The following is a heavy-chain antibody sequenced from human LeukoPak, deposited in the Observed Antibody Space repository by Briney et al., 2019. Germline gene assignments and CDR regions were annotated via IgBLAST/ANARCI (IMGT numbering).Heavy chain of an antibody. Sequence: SETLSLTCTVSGGSISSGSYYWGWIRQHPGKGLEWSGDINHSGSTNYNPSLKSRVTISVDTSKKQFSLKLSSVTAADTAVYYCARYLRRGSWPLDYWGQGTLVTVSS. CDR3: ARYLRRGSWPLDY. CDR2: INHSGST. J-gene: IGHJ4*02. V-gene: IGHV4-39*07. CDR1: GGSISSGSYY. D-gene: IGHD6-13*01.